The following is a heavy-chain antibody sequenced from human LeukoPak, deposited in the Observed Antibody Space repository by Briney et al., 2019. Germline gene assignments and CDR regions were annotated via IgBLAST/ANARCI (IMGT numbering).Heavy chain of an antibody. CDR1: GYTFTSYG. CDR2: ISAYNGNT. V-gene: IGHV1-18*04. CDR3: ARSILTGCYPGGYYFDY. Sequence: ASVKVSCKASGYTFTSYGISWVRQAPGQGLEWMGWISAYNGNTNYAQKLQGRVTMTTDTSTSTAYMELRSLRSDDTAVYYCARSILTGCYPGGYYFDYWGQGTLVTVSS. J-gene: IGHJ4*02. D-gene: IGHD3-9*01.